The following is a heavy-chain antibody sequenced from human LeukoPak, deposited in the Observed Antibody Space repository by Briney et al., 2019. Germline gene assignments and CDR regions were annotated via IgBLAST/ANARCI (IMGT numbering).Heavy chain of an antibody. CDR3: ARDLSWTAMDY. V-gene: IGHV3-7*01. D-gene: IGHD5-18*01. CDR2: IKQDGSEK. CDR1: GFTFSSYW. Sequence: GGSLRLSCAASGFTFSSYWMAWVRQAPGKGLEWVANIKQDGSEKYYVESVKGRITISSDNAKNSLYLQMNRLRAEDTAVYYCARDLSWTAMDYWGQGTLVTVSS. J-gene: IGHJ4*02.